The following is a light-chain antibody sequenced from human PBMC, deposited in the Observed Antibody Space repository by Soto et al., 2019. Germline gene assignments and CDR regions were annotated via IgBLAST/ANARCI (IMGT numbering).Light chain of an antibody. CDR2: STN. J-gene: IGLJ2*01. CDR1: SSNIGSNP. V-gene: IGLV1-44*01. Sequence: QSVLTQPPSASGTPGQRVTISCSGSSSNIGSNPVNWYQQLPGTAPKLLIYSTNQRPSGVPDQFSGSKSGTSASLAISGLQSEDEADYYCAAWDDSLNGVVFGGGTKLTVL. CDR3: AAWDDSLNGVV.